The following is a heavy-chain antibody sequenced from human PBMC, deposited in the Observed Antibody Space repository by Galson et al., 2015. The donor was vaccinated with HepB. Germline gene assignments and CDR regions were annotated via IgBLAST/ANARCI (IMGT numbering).Heavy chain of an antibody. J-gene: IGHJ3*02. V-gene: IGHV3-48*01. D-gene: IGHD3-22*01. Sequence: SLRLSCAASGFTFSSYSMNWVRQAPGKGLEWVSYISSSSSTIYYADSVKGRFTISRDNAKNSLYLQMNSLRAEDTAVYYCARSSRYYDSSGYYYLNDAFDNWGQGTMVTVSS. CDR2: ISSSSSTI. CDR1: GFTFSSYS. CDR3: ARSSRYYDSSGYYYLNDAFDN.